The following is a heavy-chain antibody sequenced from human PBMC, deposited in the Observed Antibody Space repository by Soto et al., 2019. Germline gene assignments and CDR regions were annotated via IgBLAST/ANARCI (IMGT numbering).Heavy chain of an antibody. CDR1: GYTFTSYG. D-gene: IGHD2-2*01. V-gene: IGHV1-18*01. CDR2: ISAYNGNT. Sequence: QVQLVQSGAEVKKPGASVKVSCKASGYTFTSYGISWVRQAPGQGLEWMGWISAYNGNTNYAQKPQGRVTMTTDTATSTAYMELRSLRSDDTAVYYCAREVYCSSTSCYWDGMDVWGQGTTVTVSS. J-gene: IGHJ6*02. CDR3: AREVYCSSTSCYWDGMDV.